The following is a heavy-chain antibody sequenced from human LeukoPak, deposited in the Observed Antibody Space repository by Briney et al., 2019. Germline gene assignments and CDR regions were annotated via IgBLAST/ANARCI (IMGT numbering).Heavy chain of an antibody. D-gene: IGHD2-2*01. V-gene: IGHV1-69*13. CDR2: IIPIFGTA. CDR3: ARDGSGCSSTSCFDAFDI. Sequence: SVKVSCKASGGTFSSYAISWVRQAPGQGLEWMGGIIPIFGTANYAQKFQGRVTITADESTSTAYMELSSLRSEDTAVYYCARDGSGCSSTSCFDAFDIWGQGTMVTASS. J-gene: IGHJ3*02. CDR1: GGTFSSYA.